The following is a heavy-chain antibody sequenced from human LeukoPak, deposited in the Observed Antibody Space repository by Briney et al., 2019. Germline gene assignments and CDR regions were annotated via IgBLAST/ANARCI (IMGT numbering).Heavy chain of an antibody. V-gene: IGHV3-23*01. CDR2: ISGSGGST. CDR3: AMSPYYYDSSGTHGGGDY. J-gene: IGHJ4*02. D-gene: IGHD3-22*01. Sequence: GGSLRLSCAASGFTFSSYSMDWVRQAPGKGLEWVSAISGSGGSTYYADSVKGRFTISRDNSKNTLYLQMNSLRAEDTAVYYCAMSPYYYDSSGTHGGGDYWGQGTLVTVSS. CDR1: GFTFSSYS.